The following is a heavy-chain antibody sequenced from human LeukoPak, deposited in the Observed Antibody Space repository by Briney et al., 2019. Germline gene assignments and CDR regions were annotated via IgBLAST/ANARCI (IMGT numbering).Heavy chain of an antibody. D-gene: IGHD3-22*01. J-gene: IGHJ4*02. Sequence: GGSLRLTCAASGFTFGSYAMSWVRQAPGKGLEWVSFISPNADRTSKADSVEGRFTISRDNPRNTLYLQLNSLRDDDTAVYYCAIMHGYYDGSGYWVQWGQGTLVTVSS. V-gene: IGHV3-23*01. CDR3: AIMHGYYDGSGYWVQ. CDR1: GFTFGSYA. CDR2: ISPNADRT.